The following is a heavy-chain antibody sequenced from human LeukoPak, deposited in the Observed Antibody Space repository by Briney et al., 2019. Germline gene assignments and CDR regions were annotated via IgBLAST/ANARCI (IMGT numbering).Heavy chain of an antibody. Sequence: PGGSLRLSCAASGFTFSSYSMNWVRQAPGKGLEWVSSISSSSSYIYYADSVKGRFTISRDNAKNSLYLQMNSLRAEGTAVYYCARDLNAAAGTPGGVYWGQGTLVTVSS. CDR2: ISSSSSYI. J-gene: IGHJ4*02. CDR1: GFTFSSYS. V-gene: IGHV3-21*01. CDR3: ARDLNAAAGTPGGVY. D-gene: IGHD6-13*01.